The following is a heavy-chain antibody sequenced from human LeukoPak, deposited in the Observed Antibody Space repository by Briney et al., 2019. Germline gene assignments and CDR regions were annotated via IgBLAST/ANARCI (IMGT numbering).Heavy chain of an antibody. V-gene: IGHV4-34*01. CDR2: INHSGST. CDR3: ARGSGYSYGTDFDY. D-gene: IGHD5-18*01. J-gene: IGHJ4*02. CDR1: GGSFSGCY. Sequence: SETLSLTCAVYGGSFSGCYWSWIRQPPGKGLEWIGEINHSGSTNYNPSLKSRVTISVDTSKNQSSLKLSSVTAADTAVYYCARGSGYSYGTDFDYWGQGTLVTVSS.